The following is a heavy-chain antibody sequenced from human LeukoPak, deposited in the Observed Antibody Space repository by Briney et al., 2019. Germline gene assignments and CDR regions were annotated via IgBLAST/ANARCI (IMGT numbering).Heavy chain of an antibody. J-gene: IGHJ2*01. CDR3: ARGGWYIDL. Sequence: SETLSLTCTVSGTSFSSFYWTWIRQPPGKRLEWIGYVSKSGSTNYNPSLKSRVTISVDTSKNQFSLKLSSVTAADTAVYYCARGGWYIDLWGRGAPVTVSS. CDR2: VSKSGST. CDR1: GTSFSSFY. V-gene: IGHV4-59*01.